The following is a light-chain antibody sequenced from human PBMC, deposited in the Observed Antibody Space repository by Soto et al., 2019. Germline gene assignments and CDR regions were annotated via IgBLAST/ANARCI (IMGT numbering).Light chain of an antibody. CDR1: QSVSSN. Sequence: EIVMTQSPATLFVSPGERANLSCRASQSVSSNLAWYQQKPGQAPRLLIYGASTRATGIPARFSGSGSGTEFTLTISSLQSEDFAVYSCQHYNNWPPLTFGGGTKVEIK. V-gene: IGKV3-15*01. J-gene: IGKJ4*01. CDR2: GAS. CDR3: QHYNNWPPLT.